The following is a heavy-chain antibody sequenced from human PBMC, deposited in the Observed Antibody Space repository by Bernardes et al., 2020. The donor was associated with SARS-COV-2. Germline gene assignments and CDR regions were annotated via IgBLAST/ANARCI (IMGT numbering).Heavy chain of an antibody. J-gene: IGHJ6*02. CDR2: INPSGGST. Sequence: ASVKVSCKASGYTFTSYYMHWVRQAPGQGLEWMGIINPSGGSTSYAQKFQGRVTMTRDTSTSTVYMELSSLRSEDTAVYYCARDLKIVVVVGATSRSFGMDVWGQGTTVTVSS. CDR3: ARDLKIVVVVGATSRSFGMDV. CDR1: GYTFTSYY. D-gene: IGHD2-15*01. V-gene: IGHV1-46*01.